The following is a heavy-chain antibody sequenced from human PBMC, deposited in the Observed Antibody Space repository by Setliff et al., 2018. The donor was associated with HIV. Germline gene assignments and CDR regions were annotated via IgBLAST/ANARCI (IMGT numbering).Heavy chain of an antibody. V-gene: IGHV4-59*11. CDR2: IYSTGST. CDR3: AKGAGFYGDYTFDY. Sequence: SETLSLTCTVSGASISSHYWSWIRQSPGRELEWIGYIYSTGSTNYNPSLQSRVSISMDASKNKFSLKVTSVTSAETAVYYCAKGAGFYGDYTFDYWGQGNLVTVS. D-gene: IGHD4-17*01. J-gene: IGHJ4*02. CDR1: GASISSHY.